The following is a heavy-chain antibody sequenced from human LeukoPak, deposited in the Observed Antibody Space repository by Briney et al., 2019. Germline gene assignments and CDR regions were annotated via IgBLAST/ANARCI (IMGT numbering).Heavy chain of an antibody. D-gene: IGHD1-26*01. CDR2: IWDDTIKK. V-gene: IGHV3-33*01. Sequence: PGRSLRLSCAASGFTLSTYGMHWVRQAPGKGLEWVAVIWDDTIKKYYADSVKGRFTISRDNSKNTLYLQMNSLRAEDTAVYYCARGGEAWDLLRHFDSWGQGTLVAVSS. CDR3: ARGGEAWDLLRHFDS. CDR1: GFTLSTYG. J-gene: IGHJ4*02.